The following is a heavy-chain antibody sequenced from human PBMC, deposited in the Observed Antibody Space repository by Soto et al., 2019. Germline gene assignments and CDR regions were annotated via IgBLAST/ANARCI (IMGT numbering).Heavy chain of an antibody. Sequence: QVQLVESGGGVVQPGRSLRLSCAASGFTFSSYGMHWVRQAPGKGLEWVAVISYDGSNKYYADSVKGRFTISRDNSKNTLYLQMNSMRAEDTAVYYCAKLPPVDCSSTSCNPGHRWGQGTLVTVSS. D-gene: IGHD2-2*01. CDR1: GFTFSSYG. J-gene: IGHJ5*02. CDR2: ISYDGSNK. V-gene: IGHV3-30*18. CDR3: AKLPPVDCSSTSCNPGHR.